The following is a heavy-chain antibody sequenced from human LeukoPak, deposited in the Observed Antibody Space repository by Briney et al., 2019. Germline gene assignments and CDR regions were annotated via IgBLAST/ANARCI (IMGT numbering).Heavy chain of an antibody. J-gene: IGHJ3*02. CDR3: ARHDHGASRVTFDI. CDR2: ISSSGSTI. D-gene: IGHD4-17*01. Sequence: GGSLRLSCAASGFTFSSYEMNWVRQAPGKGLEWVSYISSSGSTIYYADSVKGRFTFSRDNARNSLSLQMNSLGADDTAVYYCARHDHGASRVTFDICGQGTMVTVSS. CDR1: GFTFSSYE. V-gene: IGHV3-48*03.